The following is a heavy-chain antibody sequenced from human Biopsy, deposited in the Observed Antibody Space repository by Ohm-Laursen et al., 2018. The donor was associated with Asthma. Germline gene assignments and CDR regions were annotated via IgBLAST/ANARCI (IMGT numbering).Heavy chain of an antibody. CDR3: ASDFPKDYVRYNFQF. J-gene: IGHJ4*02. CDR1: GYSLPDLS. D-gene: IGHD4-17*01. V-gene: IGHV1-24*01. CDR2: HDHAEGGT. Sequence: SVKVSCKISGYSLPDLSMHWVRQAPGQGLEWMGGHDHAEGGTVNARRFQGRVTMTEDTSTDTAYMELSSLSSDDTAVYYCASDFPKDYVRYNFQFWGQGTLVTVSS.